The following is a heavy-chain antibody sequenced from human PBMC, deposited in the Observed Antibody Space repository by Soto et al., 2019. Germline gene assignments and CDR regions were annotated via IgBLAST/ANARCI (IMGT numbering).Heavy chain of an antibody. J-gene: IGHJ5*02. CDR1: GDSYSISTYS. CDR3: AGMPYTSGLRFDP. Sequence: TSETLSLTCNMSGDSYSISTYSWSWIRQPPGKALQWIGFIYQSGVTSYNPSLASRVSISLDRSNNQCSLKLKSVTAADTAVYFCAGMPYTSGLRFDPWGPGTLVTSP. CDR2: IYQSGVT. V-gene: IGHV4-30-2*01. D-gene: IGHD6-19*01.